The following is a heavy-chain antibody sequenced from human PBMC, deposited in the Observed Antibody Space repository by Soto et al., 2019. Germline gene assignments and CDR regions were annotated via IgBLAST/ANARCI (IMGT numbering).Heavy chain of an antibody. CDR2: FFPTLGTA. J-gene: IGHJ6*02. D-gene: IGHD3-3*01. V-gene: IGHV1-69*01. CDR3: ARGELNFWSGYYPGRYYYGMDV. CDR1: EGPSGTLV. Sequence: QVQLVHLGPEGRSLGSWWKASCKALEGPSGTLVITWVDRAPGQGLEWMEGFFPTLGTANYAQKSQGRVTITADESTSTAYMELSSLRSEDTAVYYCARGELNFWSGYYPGRYYYGMDVWGQGTTVTVSS.